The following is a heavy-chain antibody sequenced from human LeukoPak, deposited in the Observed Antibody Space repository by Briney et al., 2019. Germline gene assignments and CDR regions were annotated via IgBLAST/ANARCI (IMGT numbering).Heavy chain of an antibody. CDR2: IYSGGST. V-gene: IGHV3-66*04. J-gene: IGHJ3*02. CDR3: ARRILGIVGAADAFDI. Sequence: PGGSLRLSCAASGFTFSSYAMSWVRQAPGKGLEWVSVIYSGGSTYYADSVKGRFTISRDNSKNTLYLQMNSLRAEDTAVYYCARRILGIVGAADAFDIWGQGTMVTVSS. D-gene: IGHD1-26*01. CDR1: GFTFSSYA.